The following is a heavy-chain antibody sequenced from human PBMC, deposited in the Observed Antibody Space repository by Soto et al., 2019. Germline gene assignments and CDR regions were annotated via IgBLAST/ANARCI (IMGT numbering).Heavy chain of an antibody. V-gene: IGHV1-69*13. J-gene: IGHJ3*02. CDR2: IIPIFGTA. Sequence: GASVKVSCKASGGTFSSYAISWVRQAPGQGLEWMGGIIPIFGTANYAQKFQGRGTITADESTSTAYMELSSLRSEDTAVYYCASAYYDSSGKELDDAFDIWGQGTMVTVSS. D-gene: IGHD3-22*01. CDR3: ASAYYDSSGKELDDAFDI. CDR1: GGTFSSYA.